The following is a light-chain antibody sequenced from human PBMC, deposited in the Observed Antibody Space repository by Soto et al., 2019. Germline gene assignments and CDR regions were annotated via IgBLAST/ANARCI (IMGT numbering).Light chain of an antibody. CDR2: DAS. J-gene: IGKJ1*01. V-gene: IGKV3-11*01. Sequence: EIVLTQFPATLSLSPGERATLSCSACQCVSSYLALYQQKPGQGPRLLIYDASNRATGIPARFSGSGSGTDFTLTISSLEPEDFAVYYCQQRSNWPPTFGQGTKVDIK. CDR3: QQRSNWPPT. CDR1: QCVSSY.